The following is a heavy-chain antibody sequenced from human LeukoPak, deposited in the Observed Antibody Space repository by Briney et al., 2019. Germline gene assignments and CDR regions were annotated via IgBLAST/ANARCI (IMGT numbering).Heavy chain of an antibody. J-gene: IGHJ4*02. V-gene: IGHV3-23*01. CDR1: GFTFSSYA. D-gene: IGHD2-15*01. Sequence: GGSLRLSCAASGFTFSSYAMSWVRQAPGKGLEWVSVISGSGGSTYYADSVKGRFTISRDNAKNSLYLQMNSLRAEDTAVYYCARPTHLQGADYWGQGTLVTVSS. CDR3: ARPTHLQGADY. CDR2: ISGSGGST.